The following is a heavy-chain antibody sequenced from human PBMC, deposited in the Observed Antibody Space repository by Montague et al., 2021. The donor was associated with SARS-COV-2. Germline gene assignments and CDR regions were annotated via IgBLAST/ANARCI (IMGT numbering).Heavy chain of an antibody. D-gene: IGHD3-9*01. Sequence: SETLSLTCSVSGGQFIRSSHYWAWVRQAPGGGLEWIGNIYFSGSTNSNPSLRSRLTLSLDMPRAQFSLELRAVTASDTALYYCARAYRGVPDWDFFDSWGQGLLVAVSS. CDR1: GGQFIRSSHY. V-gene: IGHV4-39*07. J-gene: IGHJ4*02. CDR2: IYFSGST. CDR3: ARAYRGVPDWDFFDS.